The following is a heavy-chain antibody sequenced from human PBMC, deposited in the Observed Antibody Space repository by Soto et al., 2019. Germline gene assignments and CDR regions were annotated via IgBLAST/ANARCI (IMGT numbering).Heavy chain of an antibody. J-gene: IGHJ3*02. V-gene: IGHV3-11*01. CDR2: ISSSGSTI. Sequence: KPGGSLRLSCAASGFTFSDYYMSWIRQAPGKGLEWVSYISSSGSTIYYADSVKGRFTISRDNAKNSLYLQMNSLRAEDTAVYYCARDAGLGYCSGGSCLPTAFDIWGQGTMVTVSS. CDR1: GFTFSDYY. D-gene: IGHD2-15*01. CDR3: ARDAGLGYCSGGSCLPTAFDI.